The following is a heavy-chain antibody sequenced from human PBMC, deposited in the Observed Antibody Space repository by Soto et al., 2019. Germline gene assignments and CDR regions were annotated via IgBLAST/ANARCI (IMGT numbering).Heavy chain of an antibody. V-gene: IGHV3-53*04. CDR3: ARRVVVAAYSGYHYYGMDV. CDR2: VYSGGST. J-gene: IGHJ6*02. D-gene: IGHD2-15*01. Sequence: EVQLVESGGGLVQRGGSLRLSCAASGFTVSSNYMSWVRQPPGKGLDWVSDVYSGGSTYYADSVKGRFTISRHNSKNTLYLKMNSLRAEDTAVYYCARRVVVAAYSGYHYYGMDVWGHGTTVTVSS. CDR1: GFTVSSNY.